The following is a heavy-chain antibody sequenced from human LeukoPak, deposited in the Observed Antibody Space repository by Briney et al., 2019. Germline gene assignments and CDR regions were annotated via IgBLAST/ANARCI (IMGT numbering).Heavy chain of an antibody. J-gene: IGHJ4*02. Sequence: PGGSLRLSCAASGFTVSSSYMSWVRQAPGKGLEWVSIIYSGGSTSYADSVKGRFTIFRDNSKNTLYLQMNSLRAEDTAVYYCARVIWEFSAAAQRNDFDYWGQGTLVTVSS. D-gene: IGHD3-16*02. CDR2: IYSGGST. CDR1: GFTVSSSY. V-gene: IGHV3-53*01. CDR3: ARVIWEFSAAAQRNDFDY.